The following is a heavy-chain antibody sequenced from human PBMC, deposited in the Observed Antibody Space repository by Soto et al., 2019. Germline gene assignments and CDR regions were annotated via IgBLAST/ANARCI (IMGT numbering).Heavy chain of an antibody. CDR1: GGSISSYY. Sequence: QVQLQESGPGLVKPSETLSLTCTVSGGSISSYYWTWIRQSPGKGPEWIGYIYYTGSTNYNPSLKSRVTISLDTSKNQFSLKLSSVTAADTAVYYLARSTWGYAFDIWGQGTMVTVSS. J-gene: IGHJ3*02. V-gene: IGHV4-59*01. CDR3: ARSTWGYAFDI. CDR2: IYYTGST. D-gene: IGHD5-18*01.